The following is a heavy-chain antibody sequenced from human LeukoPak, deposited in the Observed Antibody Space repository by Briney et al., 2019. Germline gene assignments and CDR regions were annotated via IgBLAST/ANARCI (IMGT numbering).Heavy chain of an antibody. D-gene: IGHD1-1*01. CDR1: GYTFTNYA. CDR3: ARGVGNWNPKYYYYYYYMDV. V-gene: IGHV7-4-1*02. J-gene: IGHJ6*03. Sequence: ASVKVSCKASGYTFTNYAINWVRQAPGQGLEWMGWINTNTGNPTYAQGFTGRFVFSLDTFVSTAYLQISSLKADDTAVYYCARGVGNWNPKYYYYYYYMDVWGKGTTVTVSS. CDR2: INTNTGNP.